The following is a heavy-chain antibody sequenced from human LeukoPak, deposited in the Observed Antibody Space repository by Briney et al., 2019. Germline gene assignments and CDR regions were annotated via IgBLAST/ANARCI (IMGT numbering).Heavy chain of an antibody. CDR3: ARALWGDILTGVRFDY. CDR1: GFTFSSYW. D-gene: IGHD3-9*01. J-gene: IGHJ4*02. CDR2: INHSGST. Sequence: GSLRLSCAASGFTFSSYWMSWVRQPPGKGLEWIGEINHSGSTNYNPSLKSRVTISVDTSKNQFSLKLSSVTAADTAVYYCARALWGDILTGVRFDYWGQGTLVTVSS. V-gene: IGHV4-34*01.